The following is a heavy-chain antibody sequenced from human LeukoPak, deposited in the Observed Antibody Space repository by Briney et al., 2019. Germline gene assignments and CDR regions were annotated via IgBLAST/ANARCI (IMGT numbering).Heavy chain of an antibody. CDR3: ARLKPSLVGAMGLVDY. Sequence: SQTLSLTCTVSGGSISSDNYYWSWIRQPAGEGLEWIGRIYSSGSTNYNPSFKSRVTISADTSKNQFSLKLSSVTAADTAVYYCARLKPSLVGAMGLVDYWGQGTLVTVSS. D-gene: IGHD1-26*01. J-gene: IGHJ4*02. V-gene: IGHV4-61*02. CDR1: GGSISSDNYY. CDR2: IYSSGST.